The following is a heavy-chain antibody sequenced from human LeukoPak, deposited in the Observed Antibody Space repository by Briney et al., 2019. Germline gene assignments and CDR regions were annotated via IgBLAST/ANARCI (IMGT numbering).Heavy chain of an antibody. CDR3: AKPYYYDSSDNYYGNFDY. CDR2: ISGSGGST. J-gene: IGHJ4*02. D-gene: IGHD3-22*01. V-gene: IGHV3-23*01. CDR1: GFTFSSYA. Sequence: GGSLRLSCAASGFTFSSYAMSWVRQAPGKGLEWVSAISGSGGSTYYADSVKGRFTISRDNSKNTLYLQMNSLRAEDTAVYYCAKPYYYDSSDNYYGNFDYWGQGTLVTVPS.